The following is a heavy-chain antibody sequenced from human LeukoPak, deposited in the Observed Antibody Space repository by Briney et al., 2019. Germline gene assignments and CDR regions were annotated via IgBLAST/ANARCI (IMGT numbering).Heavy chain of an antibody. D-gene: IGHD6-13*01. CDR3: ARGDVVGIAAAGTGY. J-gene: IGHJ4*02. Sequence: GSLRLSCAASGFTFSNAWMSWVRQAPGKGLEWIGEINHSGSTNYNPSLKSRVTISVDTSKNQFSLKLSSVTAADTAVYYCARGDVVGIAAAGTGYWGQGTLVTVSS. CDR2: INHSGST. CDR1: GFTFSNAW. V-gene: IGHV4-34*01.